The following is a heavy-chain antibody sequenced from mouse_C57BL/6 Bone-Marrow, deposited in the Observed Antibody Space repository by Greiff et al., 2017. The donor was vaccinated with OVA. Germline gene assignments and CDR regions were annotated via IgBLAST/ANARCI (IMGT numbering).Heavy chain of an antibody. D-gene: IGHD1-1*01. Sequence: VQLQQSGAELARPGASVKLSCKASGYTFTSYGISWVKQRTGQGLEWIGEIYPRSGNPYYNEKFKGKATLTADKSSSTAYMELRSLTSEDSAVYFCARSTVKYFDVWGTGTTVTVSS. V-gene: IGHV1-81*01. CDR3: ARSTVKYFDV. CDR2: IYPRSGNP. CDR1: GYTFTSYG. J-gene: IGHJ1*03.